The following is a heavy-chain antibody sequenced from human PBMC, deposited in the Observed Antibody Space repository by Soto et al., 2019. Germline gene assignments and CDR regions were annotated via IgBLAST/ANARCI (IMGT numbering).Heavy chain of an antibody. D-gene: IGHD6-13*01. CDR1: GGSCSGYY. J-gene: IGHJ4*02. CDR2: INHSGST. CDR3: ARAGGFSSLDY. Sequence: SXTLSLTCAVYGGSCSGYYWSCIRQPPGKGLEWIGEINHSGSTNYNPSLKSRVTISVDTSKNQFSLKLSSVTAADTAVYYCARAGGFSSLDYWGQGTLVTVSS. V-gene: IGHV4-34*01.